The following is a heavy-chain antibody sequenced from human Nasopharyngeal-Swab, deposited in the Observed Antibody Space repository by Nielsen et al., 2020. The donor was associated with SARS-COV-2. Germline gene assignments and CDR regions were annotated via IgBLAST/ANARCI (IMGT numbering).Heavy chain of an antibody. J-gene: IGHJ4*02. CDR3: ARVGWWFHYYFDY. D-gene: IGHD2-15*01. Sequence: GESLKISCAASGFTFSSYSMNWVRQAPGKGLEWVANIKQDGSEKYYVDSVKGRFTISRDNAKNSLYLQMNSPRAEDTAVYYCARVGWWFHYYFDYWGQGTLVTVSS. CDR2: IKQDGSEK. CDR1: GFTFSSYS. V-gene: IGHV3-7*01.